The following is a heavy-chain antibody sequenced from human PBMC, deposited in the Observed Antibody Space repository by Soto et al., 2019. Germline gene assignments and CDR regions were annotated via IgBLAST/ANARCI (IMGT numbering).Heavy chain of an antibody. CDR2: LSGSGGST. J-gene: IGHJ4*02. CDR1: GFTFRSYA. Sequence: PGGSLRLSCAASGFTFRSYAMSWVRQAPGKGLEWVSGLSGSGGSTYYADSVKGRFTISRDNSNNTLSLQMNSLRAEDTAIYYCAKDLYCSGGTCYLNYWGQGT. CDR3: AKDLYCSGGTCYLNY. D-gene: IGHD2-15*01. V-gene: IGHV3-23*01.